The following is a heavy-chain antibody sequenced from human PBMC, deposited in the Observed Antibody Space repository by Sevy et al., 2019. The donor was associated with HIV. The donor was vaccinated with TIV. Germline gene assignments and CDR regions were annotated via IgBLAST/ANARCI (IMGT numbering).Heavy chain of an antibody. J-gene: IGHJ4*02. D-gene: IGHD4-17*01. V-gene: IGHV2-5*02. CDR2: ISWDDDK. CDR1: GFSLSTSGVG. Sequence: SGPTLVNPTQTLTLTCTFSGFSLSTSGVGVDWIRQPPGKALEWLTLISWDDDKRYSPSLKSGLTITKDTSKSQVVLTMTNMDPVDTATYFCARFNYGDYTAYFDFWGQGTLVTVSS. CDR3: ARFNYGDYTAYFDF.